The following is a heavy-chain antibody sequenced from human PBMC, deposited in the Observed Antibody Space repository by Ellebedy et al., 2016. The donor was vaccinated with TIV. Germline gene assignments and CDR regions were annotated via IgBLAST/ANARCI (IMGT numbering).Heavy chain of an antibody. CDR3: ARDYDILTGYLGFDY. V-gene: IGHV1-2*02. CDR1: GYTFTGYY. CDR2: INPNSGGT. D-gene: IGHD3-9*01. Sequence: ASVKVSXKASGYTFTGYYMHWVRQAPGQGLEWMGWINPNSGGTNYAQKFQGRVTMTRGTSISTAYMELSRLRSDDTAVYYCARDYDILTGYLGFDYWGQGTLVTVSS. J-gene: IGHJ4*02.